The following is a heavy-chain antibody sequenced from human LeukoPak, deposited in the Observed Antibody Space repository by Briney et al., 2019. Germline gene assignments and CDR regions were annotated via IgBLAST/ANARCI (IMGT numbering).Heavy chain of an antibody. CDR1: GGSISSYY. V-gene: IGHV4-59*12. D-gene: IGHD6-13*01. Sequence: PSETLSLTCTVSGGSISSYYWSWIRQPPGKGLEWIGYIYYSGSTNYNPSLKSRVTISVDTSKNQFSLKLSSVTALDTAVYYCARMSSSRCLDYWGQGTLVTVSS. CDR2: IYYSGST. CDR3: ARMSSSRCLDY. J-gene: IGHJ4*02.